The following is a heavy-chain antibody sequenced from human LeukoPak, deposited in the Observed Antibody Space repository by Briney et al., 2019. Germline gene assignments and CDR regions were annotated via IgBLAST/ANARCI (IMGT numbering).Heavy chain of an antibody. CDR2: IIPIFGTA. V-gene: IGHV1-69*13. CDR3: ARAPLGLTGTYYYGMDV. Sequence: ASVKVSCKASGYTFTSYYMHWVRQAPGQGLEWMGGIIPIFGTANYAQKFQGRVTITADESTSTAYMELSSLRSEDTAVYYCARAPLGLTGTYYYGMDVWGQGTTVTVSS. CDR1: GYTFTSYY. D-gene: IGHD1-20*01. J-gene: IGHJ6*02.